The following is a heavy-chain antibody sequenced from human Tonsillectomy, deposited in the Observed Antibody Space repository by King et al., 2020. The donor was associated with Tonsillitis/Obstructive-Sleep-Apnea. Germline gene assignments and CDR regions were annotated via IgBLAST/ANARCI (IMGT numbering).Heavy chain of an antibody. J-gene: IGHJ4*02. CDR2: IKRDGSEK. V-gene: IGHV3-7*01. CDR3: ARDLSYCSGGSCYDRFDY. Sequence: QLVQSGGGLVQPGGSLRLSCAGSGFTFTTYWMTWVRQAPGKGLEWVANIKRDGSEKNYVDSVKGRFTISRDNAKNSLYLQMNSLGAEDTAVYYCARDLSYCSGGSCYDRFDYWGQGTLVTVSS. D-gene: IGHD2-15*01. CDR1: GFTFTTYW.